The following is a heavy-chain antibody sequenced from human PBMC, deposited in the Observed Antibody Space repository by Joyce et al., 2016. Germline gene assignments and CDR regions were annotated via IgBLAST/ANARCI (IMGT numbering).Heavy chain of an antibody. D-gene: IGHD3-16*01. Sequence: LVQSGGSLRLSRAASGFTFRSYAMSWVRQAPGKGLEWVSGIGGRGGSTYQADTVKGRFTISRDNSKNTLYLQMNSLRAEDTAVYYCAKGWGTSFDAFDIWGQGTMVTVSS. V-gene: IGHV3-23*01. J-gene: IGHJ3*02. CDR1: GFTFRSYA. CDR2: IGGRGGST. CDR3: AKGWGTSFDAFDI.